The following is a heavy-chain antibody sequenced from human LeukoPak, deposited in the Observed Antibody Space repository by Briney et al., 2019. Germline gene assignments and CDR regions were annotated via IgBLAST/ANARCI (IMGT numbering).Heavy chain of an antibody. Sequence: AETLSLTCTVSVGSISNDYWSWVRQPPGKGLEWIGYVYYSGSGSTSYNPYLKSRVTISVDTSQNQLSLNLRSVTAADTAIYSCARYNGRTSGRYENYWGQGTLVTVSS. D-gene: IGHD6-19*01. V-gene: IGHV4-59*01. J-gene: IGHJ4*02. CDR1: VGSISNDY. CDR2: VYYSGSGST. CDR3: ARYNGRTSGRYENY.